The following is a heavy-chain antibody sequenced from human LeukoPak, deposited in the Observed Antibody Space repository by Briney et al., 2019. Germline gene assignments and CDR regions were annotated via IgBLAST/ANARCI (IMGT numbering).Heavy chain of an antibody. D-gene: IGHD3-10*01. Sequence: SETLSLTCTVSGGSISSGSYYWSWIRQPAGKGLEWIGRIYTSGSTNYNPPLKSRVTISVDTSKNQFSLKLSSVTAADTAVYYCARVGGVGYGSGTTPPYYFDYWGQGTLVTVSS. CDR2: IYTSGST. V-gene: IGHV4-61*02. J-gene: IGHJ4*02. CDR1: GGSISSGSYY. CDR3: ARVGGVGYGSGTTPPYYFDY.